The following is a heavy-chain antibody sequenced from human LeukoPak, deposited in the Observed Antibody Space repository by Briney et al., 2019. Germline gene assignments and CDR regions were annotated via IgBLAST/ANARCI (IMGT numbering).Heavy chain of an antibody. CDR2: IYPGDSDT. D-gene: IGHD3-22*01. J-gene: IGHJ4*02. CDR3: ARRSSGWYYFDY. V-gene: IGHV5-51*01. Sequence: GKTLKISCKGSGYSFTSYWIGWVRQMAGKGLGWMGIIYPGDSDTRYSPSFQGQVTISADKSISTAYLQWSSLKASDTAMYYCARRSSGWYYFDYWGQGTLVTVSS. CDR1: GYSFTSYW.